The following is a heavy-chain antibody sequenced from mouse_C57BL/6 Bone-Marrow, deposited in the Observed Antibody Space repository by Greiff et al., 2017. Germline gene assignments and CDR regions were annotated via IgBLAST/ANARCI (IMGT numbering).Heavy chain of an antibody. CDR1: GYTFTSYW. J-gene: IGHJ1*03. CDR3: ARERYPYWYFDV. Sequence: QVQLQQPGAELVKPGASVKMSCKASGYTFTSYWITWVKQRPGQGLEWIGDIYPGSGSTNYNEKFKSKATLTVDTSSSTAYMQLSSLTSEDSAVYYCARERYPYWYFDVWGTGTTVTVSS. D-gene: IGHD1-1*01. CDR2: IYPGSGST. V-gene: IGHV1-55*01.